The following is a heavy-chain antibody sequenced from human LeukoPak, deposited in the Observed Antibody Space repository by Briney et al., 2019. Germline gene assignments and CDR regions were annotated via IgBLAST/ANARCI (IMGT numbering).Heavy chain of an antibody. CDR1: GYTLTSYY. Sequence: GASVKVSCKASGYTLTSYYMHWVRQAPGQGLEWMGIINPSGGSTSYAQKFQGRVTMTRDMSTSTVYMELSSLRSEDTAVYYCARDWACSSTSCYQTDDAFDIWGQGTMVTVSS. V-gene: IGHV1-46*01. D-gene: IGHD2-2*01. CDR2: INPSGGST. J-gene: IGHJ3*02. CDR3: ARDWACSSTSCYQTDDAFDI.